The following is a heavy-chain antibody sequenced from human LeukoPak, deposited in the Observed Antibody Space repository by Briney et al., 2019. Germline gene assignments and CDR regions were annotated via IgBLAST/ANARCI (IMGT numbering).Heavy chain of an antibody. V-gene: IGHV5-51*01. CDR2: IYPGDSDT. J-gene: IGHJ3*02. Sequence: GESLKISCKGSGYSFTSYWIGWVRQMPGKGLEWMGIIYPGDSDTRYSPSFQGQVTISADKSISTAYLQWSSLKASDTAMYYCARDARTIKERSDAFDIWGQGTMVTVSS. CDR1: GYSFTSYW. CDR3: ARDARTIKERSDAFDI. D-gene: IGHD1-1*01.